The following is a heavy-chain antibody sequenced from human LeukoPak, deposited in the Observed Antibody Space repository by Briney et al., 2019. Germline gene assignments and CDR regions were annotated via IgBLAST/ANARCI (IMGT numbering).Heavy chain of an antibody. CDR1: GFTFSNYA. CDR2: ISGVNT. V-gene: IGHV3-23*01. Sequence: TGGSLRLSCAASGFTFSNYALTWVRQAPGKGLEWVSSISGVNTHYADSVKGRFSTSRDNYKNTLYLQMSSLRAEDTAVYYCARDPNGYYVGAFDFQRWGQGTLVTVSS. D-gene: IGHD4-17*01. J-gene: IGHJ1*01. CDR3: ARDPNGYYVGAFDFQR.